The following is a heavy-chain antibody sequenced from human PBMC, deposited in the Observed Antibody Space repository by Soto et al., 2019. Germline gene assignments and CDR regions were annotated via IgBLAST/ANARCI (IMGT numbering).Heavy chain of an antibody. CDR3: ARDTSLLWFGELTNYYYYGMDV. Sequence: QVPLVQSGAEVKKPGSSVKVSCKASGGTFSSYAISWVRQAPGQGLEWMGGIIPIFGTANYAQKFQGRVTITADESTSTAYMELSSLRSEDTAVYYCARDTSLLWFGELTNYYYYGMDVWGQGTTVTVSS. D-gene: IGHD3-10*01. V-gene: IGHV1-69*01. CDR2: IIPIFGTA. CDR1: GGTFSSYA. J-gene: IGHJ6*02.